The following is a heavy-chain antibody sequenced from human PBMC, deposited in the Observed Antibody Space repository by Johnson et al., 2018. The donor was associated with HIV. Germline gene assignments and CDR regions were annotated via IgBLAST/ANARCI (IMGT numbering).Heavy chain of an antibody. V-gene: IGHV3-30*02. CDR2: IRYDGSNK. CDR3: AKEYNFWSGYPDDAFDI. CDR1: GFTFSNYG. D-gene: IGHD3-3*01. Sequence: VQVVESGGGLIQPGGSLRLSCAASGFTFSNYGIHWVRQAPGKGLEWVAFIRYDGSNKYYVDSVKGRFTISRDNSKNTLYLQMNSLRAEETALYYCAKEYNFWSGYPDDAFDIWGQGTMVTVSS. J-gene: IGHJ3*02.